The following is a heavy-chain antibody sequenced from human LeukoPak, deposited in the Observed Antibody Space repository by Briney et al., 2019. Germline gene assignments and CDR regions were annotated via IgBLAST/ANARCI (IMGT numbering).Heavy chain of an antibody. J-gene: IGHJ4*02. Sequence: QAGGSLRLSCAASGFTFSSYAMHWVRQAPGKGLEWVAVISYDGSNKYYADSVKGRLTISRDNSKNTLYLQTNSLRAEDTAVYYCAREGRVWCTSCPPGDYWGQGTLVTVSS. D-gene: IGHD2-2*01. CDR3: AREGRVWCTSCPPGDY. V-gene: IGHV3-30-3*01. CDR2: ISYDGSNK. CDR1: GFTFSSYA.